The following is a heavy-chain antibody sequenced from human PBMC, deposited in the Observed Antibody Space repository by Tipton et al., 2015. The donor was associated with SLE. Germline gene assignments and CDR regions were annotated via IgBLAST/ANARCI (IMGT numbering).Heavy chain of an antibody. CDR2: RFSGGGT. J-gene: IGHJ6*03. CDR1: GDSFYSSHDR. Sequence: TLSLTCSVSGDSFYSSHDRWDRIRQSPGKGLEWIGSRFSGGGTYYNPSLKSRVTISVDMSKSQFSLNLNLVTAADTAIYYCARRKYYYMDVWGKGATVTVSS. V-gene: IGHV4-39*01. CDR3: ARRKYYYMDV.